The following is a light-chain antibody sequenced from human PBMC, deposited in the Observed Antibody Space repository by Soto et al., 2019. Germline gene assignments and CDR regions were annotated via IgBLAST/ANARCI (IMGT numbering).Light chain of an antibody. Sequence: EIVMTQSPATLSMSPWERATLSCRASQSVRSNLACYHQKPRHAPRLLIYGASTSATAIPARFSGSGSGTEFTLTITSLQSEDFVVYYCQQYDNWPPTFGQGTRLEI. V-gene: IGKV3D-15*01. J-gene: IGKJ5*01. CDR3: QQYDNWPPT. CDR1: QSVRSN. CDR2: GAS.